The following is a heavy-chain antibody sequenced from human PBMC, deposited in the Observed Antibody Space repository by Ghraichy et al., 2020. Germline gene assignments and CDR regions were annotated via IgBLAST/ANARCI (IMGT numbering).Heavy chain of an antibody. V-gene: IGHV3-30*02. CDR3: AKSGRFFDYHKGMDV. CDR1: GFTFSSYD. D-gene: IGHD3-22*01. J-gene: IGHJ6*02. CDR2: ITNLGRDK. Sequence: GSLRLSCAASGFTFSSYDMHWVRQAPGKGLEWVALITNLGRDKYYGDAVRGRFTISRDNSKNTLYLQMSSLRAEDTAMYYCAKSGRFFDYHKGMDVWGQGTTVTVSS.